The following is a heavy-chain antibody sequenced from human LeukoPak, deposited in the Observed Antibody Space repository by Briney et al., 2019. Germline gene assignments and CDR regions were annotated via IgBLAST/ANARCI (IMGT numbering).Heavy chain of an antibody. CDR2: IYTSGST. D-gene: IGHD3-22*01. Sequence: SQTLSLTCTVSGGFISSGSYYWSWLRQPAGKGLEWIGRIYTSGSTNYNPSLKSRVTISVDTSKNQFSLKLGSVTAADAAVYYCASEYYYDSGGYYLGLSFDIWGQGTLVTVSS. J-gene: IGHJ3*02. V-gene: IGHV4-61*02. CDR1: GGFISSGSYY. CDR3: ASEYYYDSGGYYLGLSFDI.